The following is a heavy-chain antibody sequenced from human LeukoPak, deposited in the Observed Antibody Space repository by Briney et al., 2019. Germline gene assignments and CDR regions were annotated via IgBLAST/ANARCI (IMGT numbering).Heavy chain of an antibody. CDR3: AKPRAMTTGVGRYFDL. D-gene: IGHD1-1*01. CDR1: GFSVSSDY. J-gene: IGHJ2*01. CDR2: ISGGGDNT. V-gene: IGHV3-23*01. Sequence: PGGSLRLSCAASGFSVSSDYMSWVRQAPGKGLDWVSAISGGGDNTYYPDSVKGRFTISRDNSKNTLYLQMNSLRAEDTAIYYCAKPRAMTTGVGRYFDLWGRGTLVTVSS.